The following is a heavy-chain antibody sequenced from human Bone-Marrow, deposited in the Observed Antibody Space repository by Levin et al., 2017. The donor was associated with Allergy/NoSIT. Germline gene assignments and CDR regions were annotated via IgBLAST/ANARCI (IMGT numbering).Heavy chain of an antibody. CDR2: IDWDDEK. CDR3: ARAVGTLYGMDV. V-gene: IGHV2-70*04. J-gene: IGHJ6*02. Sequence: SGPTLVKPTQTLTLTCTFSGFSLNTKGMRVSWIRQPPGKALEWLARIDWDDEKSYITSLRTRLTISKDTSKKQVVLTMTNMKPVDTATYYCARAVGTLYGMDVWGQGTTVTVSS. D-gene: IGHD1-26*01. CDR1: GFSLNTKGMR.